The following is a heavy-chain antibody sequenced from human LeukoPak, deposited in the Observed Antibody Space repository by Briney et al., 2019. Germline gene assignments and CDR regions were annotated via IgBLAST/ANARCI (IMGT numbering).Heavy chain of an antibody. D-gene: IGHD3-22*01. V-gene: IGHV4-34*01. CDR2: ISHSGST. CDR1: GGSFSDYF. CDR3: VTYYYGSSAPKRNY. J-gene: IGHJ4*02. Sequence: PSETLSLTCAVYGGSFSDYFWSWIRQPPGKGLEWIGEISHSGSTTYNPSLRSRVTISGDTSKKQISLKLSSVTAADTAVYYCVTYYYGSSAPKRNYWGQGILVTVSS.